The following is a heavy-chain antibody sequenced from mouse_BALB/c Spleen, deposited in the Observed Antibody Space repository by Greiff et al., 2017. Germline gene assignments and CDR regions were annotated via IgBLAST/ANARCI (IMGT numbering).Heavy chain of an antibody. CDR3: ARRGGNGYDAGFAY. Sequence: VQLQQPGAELVKPGASVKLSCKASGYTFTSYWMHWVKQRPGQGLEWIGEIDPSDSYTNYNQKFKGKATLTVDKSSSTAYMQLSSLTSEDSAVYYCARRGGNGYDAGFAYWGQGTLVTVSA. CDR1: GYTFTSYW. J-gene: IGHJ3*01. D-gene: IGHD2-2*01. CDR2: IDPSDSYT. V-gene: IGHV1-69*02.